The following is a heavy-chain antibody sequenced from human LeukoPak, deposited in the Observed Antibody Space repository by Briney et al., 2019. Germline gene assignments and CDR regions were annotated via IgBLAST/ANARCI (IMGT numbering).Heavy chain of an antibody. J-gene: IGHJ4*02. Sequence: PSETLSLTCSVSGGSISSGGFYWAWIRQPPGKDPEWIGHIYHVGNTYYKSALKSRVSMTVDRPINRFSLRLTSVTAADTAVYYCARMKYYDSSGYTFDYWGQGTLVTVSS. CDR2: IYHVGNT. CDR3: ARMKYYDSSGYTFDY. CDR1: GGSISSGGFY. D-gene: IGHD3-22*01. V-gene: IGHV4-30-2*01.